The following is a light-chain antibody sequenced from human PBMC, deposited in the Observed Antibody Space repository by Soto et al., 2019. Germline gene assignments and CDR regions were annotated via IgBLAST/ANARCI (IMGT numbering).Light chain of an antibody. V-gene: IGLV2-11*01. CDR1: SSDVGGYNY. CDR2: DVS. J-gene: IGLJ1*01. Sequence: QSALTQPRSVSGSPGQSVTISCTGTSSDVGGYNYVSWYQQHPGKAPKLLIDDVSKRPSGVPDRFSGSKSCNTASLTISGLQAEDEADYYGCSHAGSYVFGTGTKLTVL. CDR3: CSHAGSYV.